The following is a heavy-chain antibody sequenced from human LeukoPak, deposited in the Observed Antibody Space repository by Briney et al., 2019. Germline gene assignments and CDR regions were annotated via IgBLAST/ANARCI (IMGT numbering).Heavy chain of an antibody. J-gene: IGHJ4*02. V-gene: IGHV7-4-1*02. D-gene: IGHD3-9*01. CDR2: INTNTGNP. Sequence: ASVKVSCKASGYTFTNYAVNWVRRAPGQGLEWMGWINTNTGNPSYAQGFTGRFVFSLDTSVSTAYLQISSLKAEDTAVYYCARGTYDILTGYHEIGDYWGQGTLVTVSS. CDR1: GYTFTNYA. CDR3: ARGTYDILTGYHEIGDY.